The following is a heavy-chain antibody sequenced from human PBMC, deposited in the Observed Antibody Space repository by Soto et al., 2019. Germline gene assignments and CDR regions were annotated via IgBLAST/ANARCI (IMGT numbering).Heavy chain of an antibody. D-gene: IGHD2-15*01. J-gene: IGHJ6*02. CDR3: ARGEGSGRLGGMDV. CDR2: CYTSETT. CDR1: GGSISSFY. Sequence: QVQLQESGPGLVKPSETLSLTCTVSGGSISSFYWSWIRQPAGERLEWIGRCYTSETTNYNRSLKGRVTMSVDTSKNQFALKLSSVTAADTAVYYCARGEGSGRLGGMDVWGQGTTVTVSS. V-gene: IGHV4-4*07.